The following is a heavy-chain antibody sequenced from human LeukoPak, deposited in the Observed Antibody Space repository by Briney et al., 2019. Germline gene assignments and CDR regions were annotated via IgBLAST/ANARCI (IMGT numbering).Heavy chain of an antibody. J-gene: IGHJ6*02. D-gene: IGHD6-6*01. V-gene: IGHV4-61*01. Sequence: SETLSLTCTVSGGSVSSGSYYWSWIRQPPGKGLEWIGYIYYSGSTNYNPSLKSRVTISVDTSKNQFSLKLSSVTAADTAVYYCARASSIAAPAGYYGMDVWGQGTTATVSS. CDR3: ARASSIAAPAGYYGMDV. CDR1: GGSVSSGSYY. CDR2: IYYSGST.